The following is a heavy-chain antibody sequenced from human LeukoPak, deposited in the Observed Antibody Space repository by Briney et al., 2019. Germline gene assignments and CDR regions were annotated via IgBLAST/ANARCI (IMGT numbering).Heavy chain of an antibody. D-gene: IGHD2-2*01. CDR2: IRYDGNNK. CDR3: ARDRGYCSSTSCHPSYYYYYMDV. CDR1: GFTFSSYG. Sequence: GGSLRLSCAASGFTFSSYGMHWVRQAPGKGLEWVAFIRYDGNNKYYADSVKGRFTISRDNAKNSLYLQMNSLRAEDTAVYYCARDRGYCSSTSCHPSYYYYYMDVWGKGTTVTVSS. J-gene: IGHJ6*03. V-gene: IGHV3-30*02.